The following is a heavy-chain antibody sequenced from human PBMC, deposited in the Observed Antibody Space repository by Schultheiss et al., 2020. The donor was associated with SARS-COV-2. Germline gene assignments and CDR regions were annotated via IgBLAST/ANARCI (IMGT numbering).Heavy chain of an antibody. CDR3: ARDSYYGSGWFDP. D-gene: IGHD3-10*01. CDR1: GFTFGGSG. CDR2: ISYDGSNK. V-gene: IGHV3-30*04. J-gene: IGHJ5*02. Sequence: RGSLRLSCTAAGFTFGGSGMHWVRQAPGKGLEWVAVISYDGSNKYYADSVKGRFTISRDNSKNTLYLQMNSLRAEDTAVYYCARDSYYGSGWFDPWGQGTLVTVSS.